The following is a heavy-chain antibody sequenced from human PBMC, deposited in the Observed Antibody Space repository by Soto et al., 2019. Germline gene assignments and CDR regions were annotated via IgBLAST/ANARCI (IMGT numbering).Heavy chain of an antibody. CDR1: GGTFSSYA. CDR3: ARQNYYGSGSYYIDYYYYGMDV. J-gene: IGHJ6*02. D-gene: IGHD3-10*01. V-gene: IGHV1-69*13. Sequence: ASVKVSCKASGGTFSSYAISWVRQAPGQGLEWMGGIIPIFGTANYAQKFQGRVTITADESTSTAYMELSSLRFEDTAVYYCARQNYYGSGSYYIDYYYYGMDVWGQGTTVTVSS. CDR2: IIPIFGTA.